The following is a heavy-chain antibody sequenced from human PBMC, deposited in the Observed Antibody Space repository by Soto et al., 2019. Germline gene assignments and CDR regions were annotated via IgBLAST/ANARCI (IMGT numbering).Heavy chain of an antibody. J-gene: IGHJ4*02. CDR1: GFTFGDYW. Sequence: PGGSLRLSCAASGFTFGDYWMHWVRQAPGEGLEWVSRMNSDGSETNYADSVKGRFIVSRDNAKSTLHLQMTSLRVEDTAVYYCATAEVDYWGPGVLVTVSS. CDR2: MNSDGSET. CDR3: ATAEVDY. V-gene: IGHV3-74*01.